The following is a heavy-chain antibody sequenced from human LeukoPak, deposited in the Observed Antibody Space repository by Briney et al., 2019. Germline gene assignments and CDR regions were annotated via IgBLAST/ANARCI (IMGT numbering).Heavy chain of an antibody. CDR2: ISGSGGST. CDR1: GFTFSSYA. V-gene: IGHV3-23*01. CDR3: AKDRGGIAVTATLYFDY. J-gene: IGHJ4*02. D-gene: IGHD2-21*02. Sequence: HPGGSLRLSCAASGFTFSSYAMSWVRQAPGKGLEWVSAISGSGGSTYYADSVKGRFTISRDNSKNTLYLQMNSLRAEDTAVYYCAKDRGGIAVTATLYFDYWGQGTLVTVSS.